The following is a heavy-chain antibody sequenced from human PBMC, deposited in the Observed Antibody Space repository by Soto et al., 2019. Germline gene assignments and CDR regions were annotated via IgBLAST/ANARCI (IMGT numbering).Heavy chain of an antibody. J-gene: IGHJ6*02. D-gene: IGHD1-26*01. V-gene: IGHV3-21*01. CDR3: ARDRVIVVATTHYYYGMDV. CDR1: GFTFSSYS. CDR2: ISSSSSYI. Sequence: EVQLVESGGGLVKPGGSLRLSCAASGFTFSSYSMNWVRHAPGKGLEWVSSISSSSSYIYYADSVKGRFTISRDNAKNSLYLQMNSLRADDTAVYYCARDRVIVVATTHYYYGMDVWGQGTTVTVSS.